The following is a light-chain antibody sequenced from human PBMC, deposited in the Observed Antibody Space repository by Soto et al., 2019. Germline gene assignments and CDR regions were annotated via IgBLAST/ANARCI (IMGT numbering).Light chain of an antibody. CDR2: DAS. V-gene: IGKV1-39*01. CDR1: QSISRF. CDR3: QHSLSNLVT. Sequence: DIQMTQSPSSLSASVGDRVTITCRANQSISRFLNWYQQKPGKAPDLLIYDASSLQSGVPSRFSGSGSGTDVTLTISSLQREDFATYYCQHSLSNLVTFGGGTKVEIK. J-gene: IGKJ4*01.